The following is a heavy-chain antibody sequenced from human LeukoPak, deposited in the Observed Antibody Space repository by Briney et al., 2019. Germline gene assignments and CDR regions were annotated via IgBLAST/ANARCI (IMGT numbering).Heavy chain of an antibody. Sequence: GGTLRLSCAASGFTFTSHGISWVRLAPGKGLEWVSGISGSGDRTYYADSVKGRFTISRDNSKNTLSLQMNSLRAEDTAVYYCAKQYYYGSGSYTYFDYWGQGTLVAVSS. V-gene: IGHV3-23*01. CDR3: AKQYYYGSGSYTYFDY. CDR2: ISGSGDRT. CDR1: GFTFTSHG. D-gene: IGHD3-10*01. J-gene: IGHJ4*02.